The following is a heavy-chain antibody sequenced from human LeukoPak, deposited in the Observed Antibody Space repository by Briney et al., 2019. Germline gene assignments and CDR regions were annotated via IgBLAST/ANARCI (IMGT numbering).Heavy chain of an antibody. CDR3: CGSGWFAGPFGY. Sequence: ETLSLTCSVSGGSITKNGYYWGWVRQSPXTGLEWIGSMHYSGSTYYNPSLNSRVTVSVDTSKNQFSLKLTSVTAADTAVYYCCGSGWFAGPFGYWGQGALVTVSS. CDR1: GGSITKNGYY. J-gene: IGHJ4*02. V-gene: IGHV4-39*07. CDR2: MHYSGST. D-gene: IGHD6-19*01.